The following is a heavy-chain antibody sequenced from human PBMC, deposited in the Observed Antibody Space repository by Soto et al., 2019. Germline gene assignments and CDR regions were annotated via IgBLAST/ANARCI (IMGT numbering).Heavy chain of an antibody. Sequence: PTETLSLTCLVSGQYIKSNFWWAWVRQSPGKDLEWIGEIYHSGSAIYTPSLKGRVTLSLDESKNQFSLKMDSVTAADTAIYYCTRIYYGGAGYWGQGTLVT. CDR3: TRIYYGGAGY. D-gene: IGHD3-10*01. CDR1: GQYIKSNFW. CDR2: IYHSGSA. V-gene: IGHV4-4*02. J-gene: IGHJ4*02.